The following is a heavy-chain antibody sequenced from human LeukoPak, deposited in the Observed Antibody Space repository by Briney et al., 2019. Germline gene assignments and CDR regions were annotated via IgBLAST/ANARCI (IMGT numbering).Heavy chain of an antibody. CDR2: IRYDGSNK. D-gene: IGHD2-2*01. CDR3: AREPEYCSSTSCYPGYMDV. CDR1: GFTVSSNY. Sequence: GGSLRLSWAASGFTVSSNYMSWVRQAPGKGREWVAFIRYDGSNKYYADSVKGRFTISRDNAKYSLYLQMNSLRAEDTAVYYCAREPEYCSSTSCYPGYMDVWGKGTTVTVSS. J-gene: IGHJ6*03. V-gene: IGHV3-30*02.